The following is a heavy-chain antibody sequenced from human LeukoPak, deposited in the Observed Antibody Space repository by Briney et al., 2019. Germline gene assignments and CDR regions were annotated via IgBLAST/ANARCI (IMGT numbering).Heavy chain of an antibody. Sequence: PGGSLRLSCAASGFTFSNAWMSWVRQAPGKGLEWVGRIKSKTDGGTTDYAAPVEGRFTISRDDSKDTLYLQMNNPETEDTAVYYCTTDPIAVAGTVDYWGQGTLVTVSS. V-gene: IGHV3-15*01. CDR3: TTDPIAVAGTVDY. CDR1: GFTFSNAW. J-gene: IGHJ4*02. CDR2: IKSKTDGGTT. D-gene: IGHD6-19*01.